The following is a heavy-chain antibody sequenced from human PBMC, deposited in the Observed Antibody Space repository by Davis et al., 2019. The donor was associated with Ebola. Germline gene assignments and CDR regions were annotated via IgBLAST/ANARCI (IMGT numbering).Heavy chain of an antibody. CDR3: ARGSGYSSGWYGEWFDP. CDR2: INAGNGNT. D-gene: IGHD6-19*01. V-gene: IGHV1-3*01. J-gene: IGHJ5*02. Sequence: ASVKVSCKASGYTFTSYAMHWVRQAPGQRLEWMGWINAGNGNTKYSQKFQGRVTITRDTSASTAYMELSSLRSEDTAVYYCARGSGYSSGWYGEWFDPWGQGTLVTVSS. CDR1: GYTFTSYA.